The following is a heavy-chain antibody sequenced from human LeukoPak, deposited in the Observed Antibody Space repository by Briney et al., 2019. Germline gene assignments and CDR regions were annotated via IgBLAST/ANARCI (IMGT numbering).Heavy chain of an antibody. Sequence: PGGSLRLSCAASGFTFSSYWMSWVRQAPGKGLEWVASIKQGGSEKYYVDSVKGRFTISRDNAKNSLYLQMNSLRAEDTAVYYCARERIMVYAISAYMDVWGKGTTVTVSS. D-gene: IGHD2-8*01. V-gene: IGHV3-7*01. CDR1: GFTFSSYW. J-gene: IGHJ6*03. CDR3: ARERIMVYAISAYMDV. CDR2: IKQGGSEK.